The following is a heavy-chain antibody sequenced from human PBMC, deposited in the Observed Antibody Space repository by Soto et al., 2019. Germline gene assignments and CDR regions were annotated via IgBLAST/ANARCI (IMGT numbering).Heavy chain of an antibody. J-gene: IGHJ6*03. CDR1: GAPLSSSSYY. CDR3: VRGRSCYAYYYYNVDV. V-gene: IGHV4-39*02. D-gene: IGHD2-2*01. CDR2: TDYRGST. Sequence: SETLSLTCTVSGAPLSSSSYYWGWIRQPPGKGLEWIGSTDYRGSTHYNPSLRSRVTISVDRSENHFSLKLSHVTAADTALYYCVRGRSCYAYYYYNVDVWAEATKVTVCS.